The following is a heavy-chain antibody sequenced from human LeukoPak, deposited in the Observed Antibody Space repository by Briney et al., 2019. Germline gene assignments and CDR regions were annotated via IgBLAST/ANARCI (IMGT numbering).Heavy chain of an antibody. V-gene: IGHV4-30-4*08. CDR3: ARCPSPGWFDP. CDR2: IYYTGST. Sequence: SETLSLTCTVSGGSISSDDYYWSWIRQPPGKGLEWIGFIYYTGSTYYNPSLKSRVTISVDTSKNQFSLRLSSVTAADTAVYYCARCPSPGWFDPWGQGTLVTDSS. J-gene: IGHJ5*02. CDR1: GGSISSDDYY.